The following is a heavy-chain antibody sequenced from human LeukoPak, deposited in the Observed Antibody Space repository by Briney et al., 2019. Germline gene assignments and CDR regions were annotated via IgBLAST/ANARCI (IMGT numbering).Heavy chain of an antibody. CDR2: ISHSGTT. CDR1: GDSFSDYY. CDR3: ARGCPGY. V-gene: IGHV4-34*01. Sequence: SETLSLTCAVYGDSFSDYYWTWLRQTPGKGLEWLGQISHSGTTSYNPSLKSRVTMSVDTSKNQFSLKLTSVTAADTAVYYCARGCPGYWGQGTLVTVSS. J-gene: IGHJ4*02.